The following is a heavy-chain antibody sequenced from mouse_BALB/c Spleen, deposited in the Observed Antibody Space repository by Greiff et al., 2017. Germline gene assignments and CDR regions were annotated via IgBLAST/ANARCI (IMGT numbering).Heavy chain of an antibody. V-gene: IGHV1-7*01. D-gene: IGHD2-10*02. Sequence: VHLVESGAELAKPGASVKMSCKASGYTFTSYWMHWVKQRPGQGLEWIGYINPSTGYTEYNQKFKDKATLTADKSSSTAYMQLSSLTSEDSAVYYCARSPYDYYAMDYWGQGTSVTVSS. CDR2: INPSTGYT. J-gene: IGHJ4*01. CDR3: ARSPYDYYAMDY. CDR1: GYTFTSYW.